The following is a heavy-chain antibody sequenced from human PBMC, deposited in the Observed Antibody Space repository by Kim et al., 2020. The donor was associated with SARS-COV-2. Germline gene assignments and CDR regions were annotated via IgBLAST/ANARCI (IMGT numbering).Heavy chain of an antibody. CDR2: ISGSGSAI. D-gene: IGHD3-16*01. Sequence: GGSLRLSCAASGFTFRDFSMSWIRQTPGKGLEWLAYISGSGSAISYADSVKGRFTISRDNAKNSLNPQMKSLRVEDTAAYDCSKGPLWGGDYWCQGTLDT. CDR1: GFTFRDFS. CDR3: SKGPLWGGDY. V-gene: IGHV3-11*01. J-gene: IGHJ4*02.